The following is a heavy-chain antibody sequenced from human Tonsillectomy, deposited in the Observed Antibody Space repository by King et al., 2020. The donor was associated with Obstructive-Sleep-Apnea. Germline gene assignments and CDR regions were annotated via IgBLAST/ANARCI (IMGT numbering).Heavy chain of an antibody. CDR3: AKDLLWELGEGYFDL. D-gene: IGHD1-26*01. Sequence: VQLVESGGGLVQPGRSLRLSCAASGFTFDDYAMHWVRQAPGKCLEWVSGIRWNSGSIGYADSVKGRFTISRDNAKNSLYLQMNSLRAEDTALYYCAKDLLWELGEGYFDLWGRGTLVTVSS. J-gene: IGHJ2*01. CDR2: IRWNSGSI. CDR1: GFTFDDYA. V-gene: IGHV3-9*01.